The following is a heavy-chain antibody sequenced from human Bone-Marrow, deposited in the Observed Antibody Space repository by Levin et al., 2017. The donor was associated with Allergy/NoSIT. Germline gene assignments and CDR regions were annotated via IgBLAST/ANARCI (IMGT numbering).Heavy chain of an antibody. Sequence: EASVKVSCKGSGDNFNNYEITWMRQAPGQGLEWMGGIVPLFGRVSHAHDFQGRLTITADTSTSAAYMELSGLTSDDTALYYCARGGASRYFDIWGQGTLVTVSS. CDR2: IVPLFGRV. V-gene: IGHV1-69*06. CDR3: ARGGASRYFDI. J-gene: IGHJ4*02. CDR1: GDNFNNYE. D-gene: IGHD3-9*01.